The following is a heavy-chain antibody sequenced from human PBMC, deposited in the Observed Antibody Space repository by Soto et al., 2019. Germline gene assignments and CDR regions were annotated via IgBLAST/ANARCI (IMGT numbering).Heavy chain of an antibody. Sequence: QVQLVESGGGVVQPGRSLRLSCAASGFTFSSYGMHWVRQAPGKGLEWVAVIWYDGSNKYYADSVKGRFTISRDNSTTTLYLQMTSLRVGDTAVYYCADDLGLWAGGMDVWCEGTPVTVTS. CDR2: IWYDGSNK. CDR3: ADDLGLWAGGMDV. CDR1: GFTFSSYG. D-gene: IGHD3-10*01. V-gene: IGHV3-33*06. J-gene: IGHJ6*01.